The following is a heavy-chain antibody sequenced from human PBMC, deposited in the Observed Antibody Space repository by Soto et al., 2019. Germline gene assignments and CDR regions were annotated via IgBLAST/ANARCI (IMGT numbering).Heavy chain of an antibody. CDR2: IYYSGST. CDR3: ARGFRWLQRQYYYYYYGMDV. Sequence: SETLSLTCTVSGGSISSSSYYWGWIRQPPGKGLEWIGSIYYSGSTYYNPSLKSRVTISVDTSKNQFSLKLSSVTAADTAVYYCARGFRWLQRQYYYYYYGMDVWGQGTTVTVSS. D-gene: IGHD5-12*01. CDR1: GGSISSSSYY. J-gene: IGHJ6*02. V-gene: IGHV4-39*07.